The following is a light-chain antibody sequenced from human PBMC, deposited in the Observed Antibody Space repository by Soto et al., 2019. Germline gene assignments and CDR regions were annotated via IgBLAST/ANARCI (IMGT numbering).Light chain of an antibody. CDR1: RVLLHSNGYNY. CDR2: LGS. Sequence: EIVKSQSPLSLPGTPGEPASISCRASRVLLHSNGYNYLDWYLQKPGQSPQLLIYLGSNRASGVPDRFSGSGSGTDFTLKISRVEAEDVGVYYCMHALQTPGFSHGAKVDIK. J-gene: IGKJ1*01. CDR3: MHALQTPG. V-gene: IGKV2-28*01.